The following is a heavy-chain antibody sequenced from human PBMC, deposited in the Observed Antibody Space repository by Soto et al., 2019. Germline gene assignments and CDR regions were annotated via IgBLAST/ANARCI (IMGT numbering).Heavy chain of an antibody. J-gene: IGHJ6*02. D-gene: IGHD1-26*01. V-gene: IGHV3-33*01. CDR1: GFTFSSYG. Sequence: QVQLVESGGGVVQPGRSLRLSCAASGFTFSSYGMHWVRQAPGKGLEWVAVIWYDGSNKYYADSVKGRFTISRDNSKNTLYLQMNSLRAEDTAVYYCARDEPATSNHGMDDWGQGTTVTVSS. CDR3: ARDEPATSNHGMDD. CDR2: IWYDGSNK.